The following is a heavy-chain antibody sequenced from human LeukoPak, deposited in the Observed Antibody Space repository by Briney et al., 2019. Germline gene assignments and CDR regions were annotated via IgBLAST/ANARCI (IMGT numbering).Heavy chain of an antibody. J-gene: IGHJ4*02. CDR2: IYPGDSDT. V-gene: IGHV5-51*01. CDR3: ARHGLWFGELFDY. D-gene: IGHD3-10*01. CDR1: AYSFTSYW. Sequence: GESLKISCKGSAYSFTSYWIGWVRQMPGKGLEWMGIIYPGDSDTRYSPSFQGQVTISADKSISTAYLQWSSLKASDTAMYYCARHGLWFGELFDYWGQGTLVTVSS.